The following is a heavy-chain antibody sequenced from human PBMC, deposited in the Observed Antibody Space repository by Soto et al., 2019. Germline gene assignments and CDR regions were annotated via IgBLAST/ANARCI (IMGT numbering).Heavy chain of an antibody. J-gene: IGHJ4*02. V-gene: IGHV1-18*01. Sequence: ASVKVSCKASGYTFTSYGISWVRQAPGQGLEWMGWISAYNGNTNYAQKLQGRVTMTTDTSTSTAYMELRSLRSDDTAVYYCARLRGSSRYLVYFDYWGQGTLVTVSS. CDR3: ARLRGSSRYLVYFDY. CDR2: ISAYNGNT. D-gene: IGHD6-13*01. CDR1: GYTFTSYG.